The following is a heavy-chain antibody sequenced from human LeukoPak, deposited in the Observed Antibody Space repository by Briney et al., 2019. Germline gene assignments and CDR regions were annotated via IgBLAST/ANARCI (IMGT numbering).Heavy chain of an antibody. CDR3: ARDRAFYDFWSGYHEGDDAFDI. CDR2: IYYSGST. J-gene: IGHJ3*02. D-gene: IGHD3-3*01. CDR1: GASVSSGSYY. Sequence: SETLSLTCTVSGASVSSGSYYWSWIRQPPGKGLEWIGYIYYSGSTNYNPSLKSRVTISVDTSKNQFSLKLSSVTAADTAVYYCARDRAFYDFWSGYHEGDDAFDIWGQGTMVTVSS. V-gene: IGHV4-61*01.